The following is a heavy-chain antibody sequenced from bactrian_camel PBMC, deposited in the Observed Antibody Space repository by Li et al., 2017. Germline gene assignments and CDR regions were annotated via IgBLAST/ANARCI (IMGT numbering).Heavy chain of an antibody. J-gene: IGHJ4*01. D-gene: IGHD6*01. V-gene: IGHV3S1*01. CDR2: INSNGAIT. CDR3: VSHGADVAGV. Sequence: VQLVESGGGLVQPGGSLRLSCAASGFTFSTWMYWVRQAPGKGLEWVSSINSNGAITYLADLVKGRFAISRDNAQNIVYLQANSLNPEDTAMYYCVSHGADVAGVWGQGTQVTVS. CDR1: GFTFSTW.